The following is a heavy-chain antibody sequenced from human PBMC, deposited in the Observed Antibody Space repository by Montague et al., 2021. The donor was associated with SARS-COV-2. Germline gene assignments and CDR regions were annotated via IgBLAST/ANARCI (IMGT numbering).Heavy chain of an antibody. CDR3: ARLGDGIVPSPILGLGPYYSFCYMDV. D-gene: IGHD2-2*02. CDR2: ISQSGNT. V-gene: IGHV4-59*12. J-gene: IGHJ6*03. Sequence: SETLSLTCTVSGGSISSYYWSWIRQPPGKGLEWIGEISQSGNTKYNPSLQSRVSISLDTSRNQFSLKVSSVTAADTAIYYCARLGDGIVPSPILGLGPYYSFCYMDVWGKGTTVTVSS. CDR1: GGSISSYY.